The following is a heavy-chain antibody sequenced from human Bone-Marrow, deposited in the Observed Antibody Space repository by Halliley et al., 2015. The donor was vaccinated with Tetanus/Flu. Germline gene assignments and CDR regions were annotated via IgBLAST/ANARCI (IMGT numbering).Heavy chain of an antibody. D-gene: IGHD1-26*01. CDR2: IYPGDSDT. Sequence: QLVQSGAEVKKSGESLKISCEASGYSFTNYWIGWVRQMPGKGLEWMGFIYPGDSDTRYSPSFQGHVTISADKSITTAYLQWRSLKASDTAMYFCAKSNGRGSPSPLSLDFWGQGTLVTVSS. CDR1: GYSFTNYW. V-gene: IGHV5-51*03. J-gene: IGHJ4*02. CDR3: AKSNGRGSPSPLSLDF.